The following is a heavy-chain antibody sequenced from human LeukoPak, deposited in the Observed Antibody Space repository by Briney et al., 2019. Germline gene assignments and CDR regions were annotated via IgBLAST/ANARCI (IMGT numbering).Heavy chain of an antibody. D-gene: IGHD3-10*01. Sequence: GGSLRLSCAASGFTFSSYSMNWVRQAPGKGLEWVSYISSSSATIYYADSVKGRFTISRDNAKNSLYLQMNSLRAEDTAVYYCARGLLWPADDAFDIWGQGTVVTVSS. CDR2: ISSSSATI. CDR3: ARGLLWPADDAFDI. V-gene: IGHV3-48*01. J-gene: IGHJ3*02. CDR1: GFTFSSYS.